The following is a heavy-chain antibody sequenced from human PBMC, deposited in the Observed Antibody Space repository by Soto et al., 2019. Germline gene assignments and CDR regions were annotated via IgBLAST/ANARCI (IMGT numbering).Heavy chain of an antibody. CDR3: ARDKDFWSGYYDYYYYCMDV. CDR1: GFTFSSYG. CDR2: IWYDGSNK. Sequence: GGSLRLSCAASGFTFSSYGMHWVRQAPGKGLEWVAVIWYDGSNKYYADSVKGRFTISRDNSKNTLYLQMNSLRAEDTAVYYCARDKDFWSGYYDYYYYCMDVWGKGTTVTVSS. V-gene: IGHV3-33*01. D-gene: IGHD3-3*01. J-gene: IGHJ6*03.